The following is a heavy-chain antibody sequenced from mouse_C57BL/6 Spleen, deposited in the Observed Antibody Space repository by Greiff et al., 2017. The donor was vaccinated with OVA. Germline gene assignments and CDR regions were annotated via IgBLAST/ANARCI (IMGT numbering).Heavy chain of an antibody. D-gene: IGHD2-4*01. J-gene: IGHJ4*01. CDR3: ARWRDYELYYAMDY. Sequence: QVQLKQPGAELVKPGASVKLSCKASGYTFTSYWMHWVKQRPGQGLEWIGMIHPNSGSTNYNEKFKSKATLTVDKSSSTAYMQLSSLTSEDSAVYYCARWRDYELYYAMDYWGQGTSVTVSS. V-gene: IGHV1-64*01. CDR1: GYTFTSYW. CDR2: IHPNSGST.